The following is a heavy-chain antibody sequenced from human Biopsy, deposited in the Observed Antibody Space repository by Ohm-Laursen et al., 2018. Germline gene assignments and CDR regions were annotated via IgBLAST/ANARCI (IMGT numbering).Heavy chain of an antibody. CDR1: GFNFNHYA. CDR2: IFRNSGNI. V-gene: IGHV3-9*01. CDR3: ATIAGWGSSPDLRPY. Sequence: SLRLSCAAPGFNFNHYAMHWVRQAPGKGLEWVSGIFRNSGNIDYAASVKGRFTISRDNAKNSLYLQMNSLRPEDTAFYYCATIAGWGSSPDLRPYWGQGTLVTVSS. D-gene: IGHD3-3*01. J-gene: IGHJ4*02.